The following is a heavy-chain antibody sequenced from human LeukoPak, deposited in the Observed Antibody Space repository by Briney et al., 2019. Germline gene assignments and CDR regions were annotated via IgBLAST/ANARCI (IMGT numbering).Heavy chain of an antibody. J-gene: IGHJ5*02. V-gene: IGHV4-59*12. D-gene: IGHD5-12*01. CDR2: IYYSGST. Sequence: SETLSLTCTVSGGSISSYYWSWIRQPPGKGLEWIGYIYYSGSTNYNPSLKSRVTMSVDTSKNQFSLKLSSVTAADTAVYYCARDLVRFGYEPNWFDPWGQGTLVTVSS. CDR1: GGSISSYY. CDR3: ARDLVRFGYEPNWFDP.